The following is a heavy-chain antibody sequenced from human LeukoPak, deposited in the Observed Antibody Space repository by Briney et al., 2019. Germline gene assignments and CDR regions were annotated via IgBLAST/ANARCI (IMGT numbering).Heavy chain of an antibody. CDR3: AKDRSDLRSRGMDV. J-gene: IGHJ6*02. V-gene: IGHV3-30*18. Sequence: GRSLRLSCAASGFTFSSYGMHWVRQAPGKGLEWVAVISYDGSNKYYADSVKGRFTISRDNSKNTLYLQMNSLRAEDTAVYYCAKDRSDLRSRGMDVWGQGTTVTVSS. D-gene: IGHD6-25*01. CDR1: GFTFSSYG. CDR2: ISYDGSNK.